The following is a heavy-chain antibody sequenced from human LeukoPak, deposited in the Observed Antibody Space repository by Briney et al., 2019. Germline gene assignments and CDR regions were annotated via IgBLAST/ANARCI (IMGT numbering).Heavy chain of an antibody. CDR1: GFTFSSYA. CDR3: AKARYFDWLEDY. CDR2: ISGSGGST. V-gene: IGHV3-23*01. Sequence: GGSLRLSWAASGFTFSSYAMSWVRQAPGKGLEWVSAISGSGGSTYYADSVKGRFTISRDNSKNTLYLQMNSLRAEDTAVYYCAKARYFDWLEDYWGQGTLVTVSS. D-gene: IGHD3-9*01. J-gene: IGHJ4*02.